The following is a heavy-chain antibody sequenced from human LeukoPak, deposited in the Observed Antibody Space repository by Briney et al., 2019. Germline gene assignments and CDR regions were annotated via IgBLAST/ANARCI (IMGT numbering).Heavy chain of an antibody. CDR2: ISYDGSNK. V-gene: IGHV3-30*18. CDR1: GFTFSSYG. D-gene: IGHD4-23*01. Sequence: GGSLRLSCAASGFTFSSYGMHWVRQAPGKGLEWVAVISYDGSNKYYADSVKGRFTISRDNSKNTLYLQMNSLRAEDTAVYYCAKSTRGTTVVTGFDYWGQGTLVTVSS. J-gene: IGHJ4*02. CDR3: AKSTRGTTVVTGFDY.